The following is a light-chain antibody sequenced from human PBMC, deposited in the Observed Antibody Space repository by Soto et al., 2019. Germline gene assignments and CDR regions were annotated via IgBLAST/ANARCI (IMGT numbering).Light chain of an antibody. Sequence: EIVLTQSPATLSVSPGERATLSCRASQSVSSNLAWYQQKPGQAPRLLIYGASTRATGIPARFSGSGSGTDFTLTISRLDPEDFAVYYCQHFGTSLITFGQGTRLEIK. CDR2: GAS. V-gene: IGKV3-15*01. J-gene: IGKJ5*01. CDR3: QHFGTSLIT. CDR1: QSVSSN.